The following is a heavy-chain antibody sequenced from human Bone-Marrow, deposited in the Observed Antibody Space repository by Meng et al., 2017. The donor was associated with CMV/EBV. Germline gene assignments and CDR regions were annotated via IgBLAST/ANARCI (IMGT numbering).Heavy chain of an antibody. D-gene: IGHD6-19*01. CDR2: ISSSGTTI. Sequence: GESLKISCAASGFTFSDYYMSWIRQAPGKGLEWVSYISSSGTTIYYADSVKGRFTISRDNSKNTLYLQMNSLRAEDTAVYYCAKDAAVAVLDYWGQGTLVTVSS. CDR3: AKDAAVAVLDY. V-gene: IGHV3-11*04. J-gene: IGHJ4*02. CDR1: GFTFSDYY.